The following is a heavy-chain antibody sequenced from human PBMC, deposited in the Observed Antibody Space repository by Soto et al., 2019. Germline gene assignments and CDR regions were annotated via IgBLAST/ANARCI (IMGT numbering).Heavy chain of an antibody. J-gene: IGHJ4*02. CDR3: ARERITIFGVVSEPAYYFDY. V-gene: IGHV3-48*02. CDR1: GFTFSSYS. D-gene: IGHD3-3*01. Sequence: PGGSLRLSCAASGFTFSSYSMNWVRQAPGKGLEWVSYISSSSSTIYYADSVKGRFTISRDNAKNSLYLQMNSLRDEDTAVYYCARERITIFGVVSEPAYYFDYWGQGTLVTVSS. CDR2: ISSSSSTI.